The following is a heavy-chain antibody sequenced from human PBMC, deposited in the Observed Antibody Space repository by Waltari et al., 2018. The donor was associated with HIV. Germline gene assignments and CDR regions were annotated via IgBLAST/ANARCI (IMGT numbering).Heavy chain of an antibody. D-gene: IGHD6-19*01. CDR2: ISAYNGNT. CDR3: ARGIPSSSGWSVSDY. Sequence: QVQLVQSGAAVKKPGAPVKVSCKASGYTFNSYGISWVRQAPGQGLEWMGWISAYNGNTHYAQKLQGRVTMTTDTSTSTAYMELRSLRSDDTAVYYCARGIPSSSGWSVSDYWGQGTLVTVSS. CDR1: GYTFNSYG. J-gene: IGHJ4*02. V-gene: IGHV1-18*01.